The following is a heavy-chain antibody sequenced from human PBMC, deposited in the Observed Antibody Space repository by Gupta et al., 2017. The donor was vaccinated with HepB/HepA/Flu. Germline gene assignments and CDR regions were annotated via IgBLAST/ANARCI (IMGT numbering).Heavy chain of an antibody. D-gene: IGHD1-26*01. CDR2: VSYDGSNK. V-gene: IGHV3-30-3*01. J-gene: IGHJ4*02. CDR3: ARDGGIYFFDY. Sequence: QVQLVESGGGVVQPGRSLRLSCAASGFTFSTFAMHWVRQAPGKGLEWVAIVSYDGSNKYCADSVKGRFTIYRDNSKNTLYLQMNSLRTEDTAIYYCARDGGIYFFDYWGQGSLVTVSS. CDR1: GFTFSTFA.